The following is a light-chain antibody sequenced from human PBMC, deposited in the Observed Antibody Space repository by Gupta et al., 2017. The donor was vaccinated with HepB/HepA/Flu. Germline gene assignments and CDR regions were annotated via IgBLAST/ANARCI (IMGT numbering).Light chain of an antibody. CDR1: SSDVGGYNY. CDR3: CSYAGSYTSPYV. J-gene: IGLJ1*01. V-gene: IGLV2-11*01. Sequence: QSALTQPRSVSAAPGPSVTISCTGTSSDVGGYNYVSWYQQHPGKAPKLMIYDVSKRPSGVPDRFSGSKSGNTASLTISGLQAEDEADYYCCSYAGSYTSPYVFGTGTKVTVL. CDR2: DVS.